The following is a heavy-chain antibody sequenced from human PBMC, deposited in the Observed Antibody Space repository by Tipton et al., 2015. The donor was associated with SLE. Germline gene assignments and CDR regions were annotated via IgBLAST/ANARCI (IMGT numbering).Heavy chain of an antibody. CDR3: TTARGVGATTDY. CDR1: GFTFSSYG. J-gene: IGHJ4*02. Sequence: SLRLSCAASGFTFSSYGMNWVRQAPGQGLQWVSSFSSSGSYIYYADSVKGRFTISRDNAKNSLYLQMNSLRAEDTAVYYCTTARGVGATTDYWGQGTLVTVSS. V-gene: IGHV3-21*04. D-gene: IGHD1-26*01. CDR2: FSSSGSYI.